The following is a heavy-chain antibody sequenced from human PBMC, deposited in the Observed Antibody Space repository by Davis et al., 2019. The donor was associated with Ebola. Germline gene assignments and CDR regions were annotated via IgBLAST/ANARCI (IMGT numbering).Heavy chain of an antibody. D-gene: IGHD6-6*01. CDR2: ISAYNGNT. J-gene: IGHJ4*02. CDR1: GYSFTSSA. V-gene: IGHV1-18*01. Sequence: ASVKVSCKPSGYSFTSSAINWVRQAPGQGLEWMGWISAYNGNTNYPQKPQGRVTITRDTATSTVYMELRSLRSDDTAVYYCVREWVKRDSGSSWAYYFDNWGQGTLVTVSS. CDR3: VREWVKRDSGSSWAYYFDN.